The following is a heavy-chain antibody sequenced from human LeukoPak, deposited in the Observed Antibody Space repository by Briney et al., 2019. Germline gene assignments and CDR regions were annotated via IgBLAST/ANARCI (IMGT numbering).Heavy chain of an antibody. V-gene: IGHV3-23*01. J-gene: IGHJ4*02. Sequence: GGSLRLSWAASGFTFSSYAMSWVRQAPGKGLEWVSGISGSGGSTYYADSVKGRLTISRDNSKNTLYLQMNSLRAEDTAVYYCARSFSGWANFDNWGRGTLVTVSS. CDR1: GFTFSSYA. CDR3: ARSFSGWANFDN. D-gene: IGHD6-19*01. CDR2: ISGSGGST.